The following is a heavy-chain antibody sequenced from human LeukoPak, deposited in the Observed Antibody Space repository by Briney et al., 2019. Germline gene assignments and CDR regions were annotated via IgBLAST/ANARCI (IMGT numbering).Heavy chain of an antibody. J-gene: IGHJ5*02. CDR3: ARDLDILTGYLNWFDP. CDR2: SNPHSGGT. CDR1: RYTFTASY. D-gene: IGHD3-9*01. Sequence: APLRVSCKASRYTFTASYMHWVRQAPGHGLEWMGRSNPHSGGTNYAEKFQGRVTMTRDTSISTAYMELSRLRSDDTAVYYCARDLDILTGYLNWFDPWGQGTLVTVSS. V-gene: IGHV1-2*06.